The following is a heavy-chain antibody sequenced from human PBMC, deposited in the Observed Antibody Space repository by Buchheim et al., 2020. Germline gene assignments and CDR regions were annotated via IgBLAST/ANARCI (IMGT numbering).Heavy chain of an antibody. Sequence: EVQLVESGGALVQPGGSLRLSCAASGFTFSNYWMHWVRQVSGKGLVWVSKITSDGRITSYADSVKGRFTISRDNARSTLYLQMNSRTVEDTAVFYCARGGGYGSGSFVDYWGQGTL. D-gene: IGHD3-10*01. J-gene: IGHJ4*02. CDR1: GFTFSNYW. CDR3: ARGGGYGSGSFVDY. CDR2: ITSDGRIT. V-gene: IGHV3-74*01.